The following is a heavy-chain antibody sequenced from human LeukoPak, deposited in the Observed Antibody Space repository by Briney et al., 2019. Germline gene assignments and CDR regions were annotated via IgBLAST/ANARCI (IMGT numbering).Heavy chain of an antibody. CDR3: ARTPAVVPAAITGNWFDP. CDR1: GGSISSYY. Sequence: PSETLSLTCIVSGGSISSYYWSWIRQPPWKGLEWIGYIYYSGSTNYNPSLKSRVTISVDRSKNQFSLKLSSVTAADTAVYYCARTPAVVPAAITGNWFDPWGQGTLVTVSS. V-gene: IGHV4-59*01. J-gene: IGHJ5*02. CDR2: IYYSGST. D-gene: IGHD2-2*02.